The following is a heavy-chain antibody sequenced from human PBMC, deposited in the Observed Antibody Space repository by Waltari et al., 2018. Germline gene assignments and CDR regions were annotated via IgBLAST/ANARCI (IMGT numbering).Heavy chain of an antibody. J-gene: IGHJ4*02. CDR3: AKYDLLTDHGSTHYYFDY. Sequence: EVQLVESGGGLVQPGGSVRLSCVASGFTFSHYLMSWVRQAPGKGLEWVANIKEDGSIKNYVDSVKGRFTISRDNAQKSLYLQLSSLRVEDTARYYCAKYDLLTDHGSTHYYFDYWGQGALVTVSS. CDR1: GFTFSHYL. V-gene: IGHV3-7*01. D-gene: IGHD3-9*01. CDR2: IKEDGSIK.